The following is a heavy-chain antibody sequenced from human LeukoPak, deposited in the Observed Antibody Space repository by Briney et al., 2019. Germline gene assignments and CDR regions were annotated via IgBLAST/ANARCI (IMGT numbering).Heavy chain of an antibody. D-gene: IGHD2-21*01. CDR2: IYPGDSDT. Sequence: GESPKISCRSSGERSTTYWIAWLRRMPGKGLEGMGIIYPGDSDTSYSPSIQGQATISADKTISTAYLQWSSLKASDSAMYYCARVLIRGDEIDYWGQGTLVTVSS. V-gene: IGHV5-51*01. CDR1: GERSTTYW. CDR3: ARVLIRGDEIDY. J-gene: IGHJ4*02.